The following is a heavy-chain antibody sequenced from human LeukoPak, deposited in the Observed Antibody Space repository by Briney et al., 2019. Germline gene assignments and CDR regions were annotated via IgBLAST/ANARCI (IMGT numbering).Heavy chain of an antibody. V-gene: IGHV1-69*05. CDR2: IIPIFGTA. CDR3: ARDKLGGSYSFDY. Sequence: GASVKVSCKASGYTFTSYTITWVRQAPGQGLEWMGGIIPIFGTANYAQKFQGRVTITTDESTSTAYMELSSLRSEDTAVYYCARDKLGGSYSFDYWGQGTLVTVSS. D-gene: IGHD1-26*01. CDR1: GYTFTSYT. J-gene: IGHJ4*02.